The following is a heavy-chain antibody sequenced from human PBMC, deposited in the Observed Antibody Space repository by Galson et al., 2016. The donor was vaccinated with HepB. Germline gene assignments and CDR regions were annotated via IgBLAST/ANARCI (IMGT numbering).Heavy chain of an antibody. J-gene: IGHJ5*02. D-gene: IGHD6-19*01. V-gene: IGHV3-21*01. CDR1: GFMFKDYS. CDR3: VRETHKKWLGSPTP. Sequence: SLRLSCAGSGFMFKDYSMNWVRQAPGKGLEWVSSIDSTSTYIYYGDSLEGRFTISRDNAKNSLYLQMTSLRAEDTAVYYCVRETHKKWLGSPTPWGQGTLVTVSS. CDR2: IDSTSTYI.